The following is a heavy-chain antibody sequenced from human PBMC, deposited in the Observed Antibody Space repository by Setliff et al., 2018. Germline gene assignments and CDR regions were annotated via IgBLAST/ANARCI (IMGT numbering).Heavy chain of an antibody. CDR2: ISSSSSTI. J-gene: IGHJ3*02. CDR1: GFTFSSYS. V-gene: IGHV3-48*04. Sequence: PGGSLRLSCAASGFTFSSYSINWVRQAPGKGLEWVSYISSSSSTIYYADSVKGRFTISRDNAKNSLYLRMNSLRAEDTAVYYCARDSGVHNFWSGYGSDAFDIWGQGTMVTVSS. D-gene: IGHD3-3*01. CDR3: ARDSGVHNFWSGYGSDAFDI.